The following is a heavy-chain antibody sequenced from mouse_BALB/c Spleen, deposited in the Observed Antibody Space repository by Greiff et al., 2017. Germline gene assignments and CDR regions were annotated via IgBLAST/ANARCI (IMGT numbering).Heavy chain of an antibody. CDR1: GFTFSSFG. J-gene: IGHJ1*01. D-gene: IGHD1-1*01. CDR2: ISSGSSTI. V-gene: IGHV5-17*02. CDR3: ARSSIYYGSSYWYFDV. Sequence: DVQLVESGGGLVQPGGSRKLSCAASGFTFSSFGMHWVRQAPEKGLEWVAYISSGSSTIYYADTVKGRFTISRDNPKNTLFLQMTSLRSEDTAMYYCARSSIYYGSSYWYFDVWGAGTTVTVSS.